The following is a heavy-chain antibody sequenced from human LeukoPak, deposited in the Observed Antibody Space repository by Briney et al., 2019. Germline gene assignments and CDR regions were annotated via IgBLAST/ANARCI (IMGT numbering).Heavy chain of an antibody. CDR1: GYTFTSYY. J-gene: IGHJ4*02. CDR2: INPSGGST. Sequence: VASVKVSCKASGYTFTSYYMHWVRQAPGQGLEWMGIINPSGGSTSYAQKFQGRVTMTRDTSTSTVYMELSSLRSEDTAVYYCAREDEAYCGGDCSPSYWGQGTLVPSPQ. CDR3: AREDEAYCGGDCSPSY. V-gene: IGHV1-46*01. D-gene: IGHD2-21*02.